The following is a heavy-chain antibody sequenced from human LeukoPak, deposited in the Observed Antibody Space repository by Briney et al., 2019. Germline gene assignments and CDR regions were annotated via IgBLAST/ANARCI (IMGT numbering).Heavy chain of an antibody. CDR1: GFSLSTSGVG. D-gene: IGHD3-10*01. J-gene: IGHJ4*02. V-gene: IGHV2-5*01. CDR3: AHDVGLFIFDY. CDR2: IYWNDDK. Sequence: SGPTLVNPTQTLTLTCTSSGFSLSTSGVGVGWIRQPPGKALEWLALIYWNDDKRYSPSLKSRLTITEDTSKNQVVLTMTNMDPVDTATYYCAHDVGLFIFDYWGQGTLVTVSS.